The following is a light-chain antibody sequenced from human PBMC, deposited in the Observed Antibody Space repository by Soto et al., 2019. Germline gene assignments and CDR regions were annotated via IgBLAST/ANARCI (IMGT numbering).Light chain of an antibody. J-gene: IGKJ2*01. V-gene: IGKV3-20*01. Sequence: EIVLTQSPGTLSLSPGERATLSCRASQSVSSSYLAWYQQKPGQATRLLIYGASSRATGIPDRFSGSGSGTDFTLTISRLEPEAFAVYYCQQYGSSPPYTFGQGTKLEIK. CDR3: QQYGSSPPYT. CDR2: GAS. CDR1: QSVSSSY.